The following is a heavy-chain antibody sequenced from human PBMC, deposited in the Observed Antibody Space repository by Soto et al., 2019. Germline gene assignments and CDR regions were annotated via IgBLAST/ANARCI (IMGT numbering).Heavy chain of an antibody. V-gene: IGHV3-30-3*01. Sequence: PGGSLRLSCAASGFTFSSYAMHWVRQAPGKGLEWVAVISYDGSNKYYADSVKSRFTISRDNSKNTLYLQMNSLRAEDTAVYYCAKDPYASPGATGPYGMDVWGQGTTVTVSS. CDR1: GFTFSSYA. J-gene: IGHJ6*02. D-gene: IGHD2-2*01. CDR2: ISYDGSNK. CDR3: AKDPYASPGATGPYGMDV.